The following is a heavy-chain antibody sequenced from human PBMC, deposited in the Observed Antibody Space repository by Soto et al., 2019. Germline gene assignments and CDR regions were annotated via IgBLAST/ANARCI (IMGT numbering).Heavy chain of an antibody. V-gene: IGHV4-31*03. CDR3: ARDPLGTHFGYFKY. CDR1: GGSISSGGYY. J-gene: IGHJ4*02. CDR2: IYYSGST. Sequence: QAQLQESGPGLVKPSQTLSLTCTVSGGSISSGGYYWSWIRQHPGKGLEWIGNIYYSGSTYYNPSLKSRVTISVDTSKNQFSLKLSSVTAADTAVYYCARDPLGTHFGYFKYWGQGTLVNVSS. D-gene: IGHD3-16*01.